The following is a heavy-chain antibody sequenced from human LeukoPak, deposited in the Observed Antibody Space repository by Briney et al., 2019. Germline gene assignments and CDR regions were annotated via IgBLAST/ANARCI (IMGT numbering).Heavy chain of an antibody. CDR2: IIPIFGTA. CDR1: GGTFSSYA. J-gene: IGHJ5*02. Sequence: ASVKVSCKAPGGTFSSYAISWVRQAPGQGLEWMGGIIPIFGTANYAQKFQGRVTITADESTSTAYMELSSPRSEDTAVYYCARDQRARGFDPWGQGTLVTVSS. V-gene: IGHV1-69*13. CDR3: ARDQRARGFDP.